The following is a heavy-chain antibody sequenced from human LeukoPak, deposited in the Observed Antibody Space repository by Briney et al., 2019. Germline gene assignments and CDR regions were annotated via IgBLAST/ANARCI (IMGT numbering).Heavy chain of an antibody. D-gene: IGHD4-17*01. CDR3: AKTYGPPDAFDI. CDR2: ISYDGSNK. V-gene: IGHV3-30*18. CDR1: GFTFSSYG. J-gene: IGHJ3*02. Sequence: PGRSLRLSCAASGFTFSSYGMHWVRQAPGKGLEWVAVISYDGSNKYYADSVKGRFTISRDNSKNTLYLQMNSLRAEDTAVYYCAKTYGPPDAFDIWGQGTMVTVSS.